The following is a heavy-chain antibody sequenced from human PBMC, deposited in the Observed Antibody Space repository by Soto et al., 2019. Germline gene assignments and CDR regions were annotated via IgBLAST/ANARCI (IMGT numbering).Heavy chain of an antibody. J-gene: IGHJ4*02. CDR3: ARGGGDTAMPHAY. V-gene: IGHV3-74*01. CDR1: GFTFSTYW. D-gene: IGHD5-18*01. CDR2: INPDGSTT. Sequence: EVQLVESGGGLVQPGESLRLSCTASGFTFSTYWMHWVRQAPGEGRVWVSRINPDGSTTNYADSVKGRFTLSRDNAKNTLFLQMNSLRAEDTAVYYCARGGGDTAMPHAYGGQGSLVTVSS.